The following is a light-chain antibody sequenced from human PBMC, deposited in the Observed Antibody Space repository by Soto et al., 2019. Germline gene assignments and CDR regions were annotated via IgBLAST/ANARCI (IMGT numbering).Light chain of an antibody. J-gene: IGLJ2*01. V-gene: IGLV2-14*03. CDR3: ASYTRSNTVI. CDR2: DVN. Sequence: QSALTQPASVSGSPGQSITIACTGTTSDIGSYNYVSWYQEHPGTAPNLWIYDVNNRPSGVSDRLSGSKAGNTASLTVSGLQAEDEADYYCASYTRSNTVIFGGGTKLTVL. CDR1: TSDIGSYNY.